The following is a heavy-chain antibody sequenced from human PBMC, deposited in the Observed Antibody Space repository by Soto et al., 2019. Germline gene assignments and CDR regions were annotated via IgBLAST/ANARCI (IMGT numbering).Heavy chain of an antibody. CDR1: GVTLTTVW. CDR2: IKSKTDGGTS. V-gene: IGHV3-15*07. CDR3: ARDRRTTDGMDV. Sequence: PGGSLRLSCAVSGVTLTTVWMNWVRQAPGKGPEWVARIKSKTDGGTSDYAAPVKGRFTISRDDSENTLYLQMNSLKTEDTAVYYCARDRRTTDGMDVWGQGTTVTVSS. D-gene: IGHD1-7*01. J-gene: IGHJ6*02.